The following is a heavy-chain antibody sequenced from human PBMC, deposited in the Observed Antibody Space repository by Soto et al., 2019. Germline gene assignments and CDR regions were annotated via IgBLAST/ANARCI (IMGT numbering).Heavy chain of an antibody. CDR1: GFTFSSYA. J-gene: IGHJ4*02. V-gene: IGHV3-64D*08. D-gene: IGHD6-13*01. Sequence: PWGSLRLSCSASGFTFSSYAMHWVRQAPGKGLEYASAISSNGGSTYYADSVKGRFTISRDNSKNTLYLQMSSLRAEDTAVYYCVNHPYSSTHFDYWGQGTLVTVSS. CDR2: ISSNGGST. CDR3: VNHPYSSTHFDY.